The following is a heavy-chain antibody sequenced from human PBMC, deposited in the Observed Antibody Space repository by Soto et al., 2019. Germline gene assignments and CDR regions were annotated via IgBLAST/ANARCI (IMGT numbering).Heavy chain of an antibody. D-gene: IGHD2-2*01. CDR1: GGSVSSDNYY. V-gene: IGHV4-61*01. CDR2: VYNIGTT. J-gene: IGHJ6*02. Sequence: ASETLSLTCTVSGGSVSSDNYYWSWIRQPPGKGLEWIGYVYNIGTTHYNPSFKSRVTISGDTSKNQFSLRLTSVTAADTAVYYCAKVVVPAPNPYYYYYGMDVWGQGTTVTVSS. CDR3: AKVVVPAPNPYYYYYGMDV.